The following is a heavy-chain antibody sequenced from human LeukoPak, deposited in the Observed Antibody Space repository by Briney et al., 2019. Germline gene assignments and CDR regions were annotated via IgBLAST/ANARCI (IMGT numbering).Heavy chain of an antibody. CDR3: ASSIDGSRHRRFDY. J-gene: IGHJ4*02. CDR1: GFTFSSYG. V-gene: IGHV3-30*02. Sequence: GSLRLSCAASGFTFSSYGMHCVRQAPGKGLEWVAFIRYDGSNKYYADSVKGRFTISRDNSKNTLYLQMNSLRAEDTAVYYCASSIDGSRHRRFDYWGQGTLVTVSS. CDR2: IRYDGSNK. D-gene: IGHD5-24*01.